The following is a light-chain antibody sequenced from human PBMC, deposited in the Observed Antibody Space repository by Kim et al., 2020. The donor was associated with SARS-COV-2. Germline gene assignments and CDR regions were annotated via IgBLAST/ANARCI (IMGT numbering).Light chain of an antibody. Sequence: PGKTARITSGGNNIGSKSVHWYQQKPGQAPVLVIYYDSDRSSGIPERFSGSNSGNTATLTISRVEAGDEADYYCQVWDSSSDHVVFGGGTQLTVL. J-gene: IGLJ2*01. V-gene: IGLV3-21*04. CDR2: YDS. CDR1: NIGSKS. CDR3: QVWDSSSDHVV.